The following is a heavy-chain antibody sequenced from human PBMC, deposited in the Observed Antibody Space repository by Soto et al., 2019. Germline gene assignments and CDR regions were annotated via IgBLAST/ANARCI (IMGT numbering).Heavy chain of an antibody. V-gene: IGHV1-3*01. CDR1: GYTFTSYA. CDR3: ARGASPLIDY. D-gene: IGHD1-26*01. Sequence: QVQLVQSGAEVKKPGASVKVSCKASGYTFTSYAMHWVRQAPGQRLEWMGWINAGNGNTKYSQKFQGRVTIIRDTSESTAYMELSSLRSEDTAVYYCARGASPLIDYWGQGPLVTVSS. J-gene: IGHJ4*02. CDR2: INAGNGNT.